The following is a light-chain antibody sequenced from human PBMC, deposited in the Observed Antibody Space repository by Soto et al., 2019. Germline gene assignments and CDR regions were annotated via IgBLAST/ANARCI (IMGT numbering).Light chain of an antibody. V-gene: IGKV3-11*01. CDR2: DAS. J-gene: IGKJ4*01. CDR1: QSVSSY. CDR3: QQRSKWPRT. Sequence: EIVLTQSPATLSLSPGERATLSCRASQSVSSYLAWYQQKPGQAPRLLIYDASNRATGISARFSGSGSGTDFTLTISSLEPEDFAVYYCQQRSKWPRTFGGGTKVEIK.